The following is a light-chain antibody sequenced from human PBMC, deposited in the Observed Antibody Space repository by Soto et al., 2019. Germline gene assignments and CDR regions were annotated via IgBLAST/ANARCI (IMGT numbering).Light chain of an antibody. J-gene: IGKJ1*01. Sequence: DIQMTQSPSTLSASVGDRVTITCRASQSISSWLAWYQQEPGKAPKLLIYDASSLESGVPSRFSGSGSGTEFTLTITTLQPDDFATYFCQHYRRNTWSFGPGTKVDIK. CDR2: DAS. V-gene: IGKV1-5*01. CDR1: QSISSW. CDR3: QHYRRNTWS.